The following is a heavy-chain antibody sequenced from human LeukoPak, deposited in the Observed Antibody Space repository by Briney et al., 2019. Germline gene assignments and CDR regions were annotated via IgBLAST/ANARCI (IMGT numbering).Heavy chain of an antibody. CDR2: INAGNGNT. J-gene: IGHJ5*02. CDR3: ARAERDYYDSSGYSNENWFDP. D-gene: IGHD3-22*01. CDR1: GYTFTSCA. Sequence: ASVKVSCKASGYTFTSCAMHWVRQAPGQRLEWMGWINAGNGNTKYSQKFQGRVTITRDTSASTAYMELSSLRSEDTAVYYCARAERDYYDSSGYSNENWFDPWGQGTLVTVSS. V-gene: IGHV1-3*01.